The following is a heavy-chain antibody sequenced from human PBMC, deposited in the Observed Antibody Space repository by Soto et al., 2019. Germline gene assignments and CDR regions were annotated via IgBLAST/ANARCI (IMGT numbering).Heavy chain of an antibody. CDR2: ISATGGGT. CDR1: GFKFSNYA. D-gene: IGHD3-16*01. J-gene: IGHJ4*02. CDR3: AKDRRAGGNSAFYFDF. Sequence: GGSLRLSCAASGFKFSNYAMSWVHQAPGKGLEWVSLISATGGGTYYADSVKGRFTISRDNSHNTLYLQVHSLTAEDTAVYYCAKDRRAGGNSAFYFDFWRQGAQVTVSS. V-gene: IGHV3-23*01.